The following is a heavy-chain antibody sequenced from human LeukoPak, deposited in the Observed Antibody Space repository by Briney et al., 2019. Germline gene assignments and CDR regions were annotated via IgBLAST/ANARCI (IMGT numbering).Heavy chain of an antibody. CDR3: ARDSPRLYYDSSGYYSGDAFDI. Sequence: PGGSLRLSCAASGFTFSSYSMNWVRQAPGKGLEWVSYISSSGSTIYYADSVKGRFTISRDNAKNSLYLQMNSLRAEDTAVYYCARDSPRLYYDSSGYYSGDAFDIWGQGTMVTVSS. CDR2: ISSSGSTI. J-gene: IGHJ3*02. CDR1: GFTFSSYS. V-gene: IGHV3-48*04. D-gene: IGHD3-22*01.